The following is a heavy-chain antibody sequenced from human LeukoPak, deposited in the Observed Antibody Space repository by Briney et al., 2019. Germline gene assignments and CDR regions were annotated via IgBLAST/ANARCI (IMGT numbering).Heavy chain of an antibody. Sequence: SETLSLTCTVSGGSISRVGYYSSWIRQHPGKGLEWIGYIYYSGSTYYNPSLKSRGTISVDTSKNQFSLKLSSVTAADTAVYYCARDVPDRHSGGYQLRPASRGWFDPWGQGTLVTVSS. D-gene: IGHD1-26*01. CDR3: ARDVPDRHSGGYQLRPASRGWFDP. V-gene: IGHV4-31*03. J-gene: IGHJ5*02. CDR2: IYYSGST. CDR1: GGSISRVGYY.